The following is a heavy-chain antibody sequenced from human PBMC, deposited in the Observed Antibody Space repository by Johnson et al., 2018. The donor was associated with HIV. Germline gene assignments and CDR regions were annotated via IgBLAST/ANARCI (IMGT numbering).Heavy chain of an antibody. Sequence: ELQLVESGGGLVQPGGSLRLSCAASGFTFDDYAMHWVRQAPGKGLEWVSGISWNSGSIGYADSVKGRFTISRDNAKNSLYLQMNSLRAEDTALYYCAKGLRSSYMCAFDIWGQGTMVTVSS. J-gene: IGHJ3*02. CDR3: AKGLRSSYMCAFDI. V-gene: IGHV3-9*01. CDR1: GFTFDDYA. D-gene: IGHD6-13*01. CDR2: ISWNSGSI.